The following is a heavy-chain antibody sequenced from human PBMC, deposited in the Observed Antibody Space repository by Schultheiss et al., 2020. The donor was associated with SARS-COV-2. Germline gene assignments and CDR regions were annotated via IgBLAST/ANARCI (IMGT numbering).Heavy chain of an antibody. D-gene: IGHD3-3*01. J-gene: IGHJ6*03. CDR1: GGSISSSSYY. V-gene: IGHV4-61*01. CDR3: ARGGRYYDFWSGYSSYYYMDV. Sequence: SETLSLTCTVSGGSISSSSYYWSWIRQPPGKGLEWIGYIYYSGSTNYNPSLKSRVTISVDTSKNQFSLKLSSVTAADTAVYYCARGGRYYDFWSGYSSYYYMDVWGKGTTVTVSS. CDR2: IYYSGST.